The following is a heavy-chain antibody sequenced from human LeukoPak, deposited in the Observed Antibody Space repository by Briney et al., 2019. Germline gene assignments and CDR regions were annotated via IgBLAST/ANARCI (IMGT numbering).Heavy chain of an antibody. CDR1: GFNLSGFG. D-gene: IGHD3-3*02. Sequence: GGSLRLSCAASGFNLSGFGMHCVRQAPGKGLEYVSGISSTGANIYFANPVKGRFSSSRDNSKNTLYLQMCSLRTDDTAVYYCARGRHFVLPHNWFDPWGQGTLVTVSS. CDR3: ARGRHFVLPHNWFDP. V-gene: IGHV3-64*01. J-gene: IGHJ5*02. CDR2: ISSTGANI.